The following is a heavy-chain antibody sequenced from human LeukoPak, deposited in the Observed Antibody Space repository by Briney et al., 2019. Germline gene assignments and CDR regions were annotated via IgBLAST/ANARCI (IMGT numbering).Heavy chain of an antibody. V-gene: IGHV3-21*01. Sequence: GGSLRLSCAASGFTFSSYSMNWVRQAPGKGLEWVSSISSSSSYIYYADSVKGRFTISRDNAKNSLYLQMNSLRAEDTAVYYCARADYDFWSGYYTDAFDIWGQGTMVTVSS. J-gene: IGHJ3*02. CDR1: GFTFSSYS. D-gene: IGHD3-3*01. CDR2: ISSSSSYI. CDR3: ARADYDFWSGYYTDAFDI.